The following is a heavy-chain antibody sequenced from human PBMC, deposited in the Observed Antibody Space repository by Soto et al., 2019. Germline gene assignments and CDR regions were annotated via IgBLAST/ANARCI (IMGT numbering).Heavy chain of an antibody. J-gene: IGHJ6*03. CDR3: ARGGGVYHYMDV. CDR1: GGSFSGYY. Sequence: SETLSLTCAVYGGSFSGYYWSWIRQPPGKGLEWIGEINHSGSTNYNPSLKSRVTISVDTSKNQFSLKLSSVTAADTAVYYCARGGGVYHYMDVWDKGTTVTVSS. V-gene: IGHV4-34*01. CDR2: INHSGST. D-gene: IGHD2-8*01.